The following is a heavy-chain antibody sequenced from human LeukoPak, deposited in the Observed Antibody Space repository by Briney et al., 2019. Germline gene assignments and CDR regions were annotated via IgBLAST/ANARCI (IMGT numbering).Heavy chain of an antibody. CDR3: ASGYCGGACQLGGVDM. V-gene: IGHV4-59*07. CDR2: THYSGST. D-gene: IGHD2-21*02. CDR1: GRSISSYY. Sequence: PSDTLSLTCTVSGRSISSYYWSWLRQPPGKGLEYIGYTHYSGSTNYNPSLKSRVTISLDTSGNQFSLKLSSVTAADTAVYYCASGYCGGACQLGGVDMWGQGTMVTVSS. J-gene: IGHJ3*02.